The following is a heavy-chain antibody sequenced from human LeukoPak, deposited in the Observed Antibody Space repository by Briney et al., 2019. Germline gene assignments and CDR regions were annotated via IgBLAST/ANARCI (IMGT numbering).Heavy chain of an antibody. J-gene: IGHJ4*02. CDR1: GFTFSDYD. V-gene: IGHV3-11*01. CDR3: ARQGDYGDYPIDY. D-gene: IGHD4-17*01. Sequence: GGSLRLSCAASGFTFSDYDMSWIRQAPGKGLEWVSDISSSGSTIYYADSVKGRFTISRDNAKNSLYLQMNSLRAEGTAVYYCARQGDYGDYPIDYWGQGTLVTVSS. CDR2: ISSSGSTI.